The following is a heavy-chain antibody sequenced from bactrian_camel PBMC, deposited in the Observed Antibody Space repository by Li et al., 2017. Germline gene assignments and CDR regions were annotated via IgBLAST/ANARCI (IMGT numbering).Heavy chain of an antibody. CDR1: GYTYRNLC. CDR2: IDTDGRTT. V-gene: IGHV3S1*01. J-gene: IGHJ4*01. Sequence: HVQLVESGGGSVQSGGSLTLSCTASGYTYRNLCLAWFRQAPGKGREEVASIDTDGRTTYSDHVKDRFTISRDNAKSTLTLQMDGLKPEDTAMYYCAAHPIGYFCGTRKTYNYWGQGTQVTVS. CDR3: AAHPIGYFCGTRKTYNY. D-gene: IGHD2*01.